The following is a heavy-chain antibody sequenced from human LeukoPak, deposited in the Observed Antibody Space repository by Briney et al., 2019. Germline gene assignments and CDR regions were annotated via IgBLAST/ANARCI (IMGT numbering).Heavy chain of an antibody. CDR3: ARAYCGGDCHPGYYYYMDV. Sequence: PSETLSLTCAVYGGSFSGYYWSWIRQPPGKGLEWIGEINHSGSTNYNPSLKSRVTISVDTSKNQFSLKLSSVTAADTAVYYCARAYCGGDCHPGYYYYMDVWGKGTTVTVSS. J-gene: IGHJ6*03. CDR1: GGSFSGYY. D-gene: IGHD2-21*02. V-gene: IGHV4-34*01. CDR2: INHSGST.